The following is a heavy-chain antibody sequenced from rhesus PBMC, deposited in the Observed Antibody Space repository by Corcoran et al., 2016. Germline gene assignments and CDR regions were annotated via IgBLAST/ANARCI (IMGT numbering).Heavy chain of an antibody. V-gene: IGHV4S10*01. Sequence: QVQLQESGPGVVKPSETLSLTCAVSGGSISDSYRWSRILQPQGKGLEWIGYIYGSSTSTNYNPSLKSRVTISTDTSKNQLSLKLSSVTAADTAVYYCARGPVDYWGQGVLVTVSS. CDR3: ARGPVDY. J-gene: IGHJ4*01. CDR1: GGSISDSYR. CDR2: IYGSSTST.